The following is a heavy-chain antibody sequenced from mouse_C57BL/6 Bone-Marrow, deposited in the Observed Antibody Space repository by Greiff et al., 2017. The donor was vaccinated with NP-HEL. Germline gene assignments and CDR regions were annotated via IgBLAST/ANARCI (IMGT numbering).Heavy chain of an antibody. Sequence: VQLKQSGAELVRPGASVKLSCTVSGFNIKDDYMHWVKQRPEQGLEWIGWIDPENGDTEYASKFQGKATITADTSSNTAYLQLSSRTSEDTAFYYCTTGGSSPYAMDYWGQGTSVTVSS. D-gene: IGHD1-1*01. J-gene: IGHJ4*01. V-gene: IGHV14-4*01. CDR1: GFNIKDDY. CDR2: IDPENGDT. CDR3: TTGGSSPYAMDY.